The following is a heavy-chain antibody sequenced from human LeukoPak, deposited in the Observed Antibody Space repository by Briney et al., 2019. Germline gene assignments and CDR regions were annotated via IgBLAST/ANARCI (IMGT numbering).Heavy chain of an antibody. CDR3: ARAHRSDAFDI. CDR2: INSDGSST. Sequence: PGGSLRLSCAASGFTFSSYWMHWVRQVPGKGLVWVSRINSDGSSTRYADSVKGRFTISRDNAKNTLYLQMNSLRAEDTAVYYCARAHRSDAFDIWGQGTMVTVSS. CDR1: GFTFSSYW. J-gene: IGHJ3*02. V-gene: IGHV3-74*01. D-gene: IGHD1-26*01.